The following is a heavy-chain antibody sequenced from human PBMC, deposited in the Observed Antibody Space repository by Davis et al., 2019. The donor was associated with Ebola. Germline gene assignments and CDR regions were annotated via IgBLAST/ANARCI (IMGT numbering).Heavy chain of an antibody. CDR2: INPHNGNT. J-gene: IGHJ4*02. V-gene: IGHV1-18*04. Sequence: AASVKVSCKASGYTFSSYAINWVRQAPGQGLEWVGWINPHNGNTNYAQNVQGRVTMTTDTSTSTAYMEVGSLRSDDTAVYYCARDNWNDENFDYWGQGTLVTVSS. D-gene: IGHD1-20*01. CDR1: GYTFSSYA. CDR3: ARDNWNDENFDY.